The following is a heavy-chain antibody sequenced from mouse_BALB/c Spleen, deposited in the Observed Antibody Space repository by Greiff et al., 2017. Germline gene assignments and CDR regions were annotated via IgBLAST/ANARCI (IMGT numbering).Heavy chain of an antibody. CDR3: ARPLLGYDPFAY. CDR1: GFAFSSYD. D-gene: IGHD2-2*01. J-gene: IGHJ3*01. Sequence: EVQLVESGGGLVKPGGSLKLSCAASGFAFSSYDMSWVRQTPEKRLEWVAYISSGGGSTYYPDTVKGRFTISRDNAKNTLYLQMSSLKSEDTAMYYCARPLLGYDPFAYWGQGTLVTVSA. V-gene: IGHV5-12-1*01. CDR2: ISSGGGST.